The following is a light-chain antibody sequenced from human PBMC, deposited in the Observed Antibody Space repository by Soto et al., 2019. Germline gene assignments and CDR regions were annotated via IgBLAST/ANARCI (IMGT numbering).Light chain of an antibody. CDR2: AAS. J-gene: IGKJ5*01. Sequence: DIQVTQSPASRSASVGDRVTITCRASQVISNYLNWYQQRPGKAPNLLIYAASTLQGGVPLRFSGSGSGTDFTLTISILQPEDVATYYCQQSYSTPPAFGQGTRL. CDR1: QVISNY. CDR3: QQSYSTPPA. V-gene: IGKV1-39*01.